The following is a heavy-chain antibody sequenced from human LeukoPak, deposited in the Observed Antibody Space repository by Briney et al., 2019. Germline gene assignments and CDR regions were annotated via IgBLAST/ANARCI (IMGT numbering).Heavy chain of an antibody. Sequence: EAGGSLRLSCAASGFTFSSYGMHWVRQAPGKGLEWVAVISYDGSNKYYADSVKGRFTISRDNSKNTLYLQMNSLRAEDTAVYYCAKDEGIAAAGTGLDYWGQGTLVTVSS. D-gene: IGHD6-13*01. CDR2: ISYDGSNK. CDR1: GFTFSSYG. V-gene: IGHV3-30*18. J-gene: IGHJ4*02. CDR3: AKDEGIAAAGTGLDY.